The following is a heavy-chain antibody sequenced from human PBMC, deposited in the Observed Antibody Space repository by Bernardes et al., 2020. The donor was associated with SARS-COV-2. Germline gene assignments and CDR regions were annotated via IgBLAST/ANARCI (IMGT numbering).Heavy chain of an antibody. V-gene: IGHV3-53*04. Sequence: GWSLRLSCAASGFTVSSNYMSWVRQAPGKGLEWVSVIYSGGSTYYADSVKGRFTISRHNSKNTLYLQMNSLRAEDTAVYYCARGADSGWFFFDYWGQGTLVTVSS. D-gene: IGHD6-19*01. CDR3: ARGADSGWFFFDY. CDR2: IYSGGST. CDR1: GFTVSSNY. J-gene: IGHJ4*02.